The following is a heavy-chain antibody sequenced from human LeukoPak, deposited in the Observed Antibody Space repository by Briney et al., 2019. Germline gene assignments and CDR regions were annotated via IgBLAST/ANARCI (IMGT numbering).Heavy chain of an antibody. D-gene: IGHD6-19*01. V-gene: IGHV4-59*08. J-gene: IGHJ4*02. CDR1: GGSISGYY. CDR3: ARHISSGFDY. Sequence: SETLSLTCTVSGGSISGYYWSWIRQPPGKGLECIGYIYYSGSTKYNPSLESRVTVSVDTSKNQFSLKLRSVTATDTAVYYCARHISSGFDYWGQGTLVTVSS. CDR2: IYYSGST.